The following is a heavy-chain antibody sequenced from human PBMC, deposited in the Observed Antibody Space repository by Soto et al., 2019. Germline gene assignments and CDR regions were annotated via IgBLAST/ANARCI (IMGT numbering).Heavy chain of an antibody. Sequence: PSQALSLTCAISGDSVSSNSAASNWIRQSPSRGLEWLGRTYYRSKWYNDYAVSVKSRITINPDTSKNQFSLQLNSVTPEDTAVYYCARELELRLSWFDPWGQGTLVTVSS. D-gene: IGHD1-7*01. J-gene: IGHJ5*02. V-gene: IGHV6-1*01. CDR1: GDSVSSNSAA. CDR2: TYYRSKWYN. CDR3: ARELELRLSWFDP.